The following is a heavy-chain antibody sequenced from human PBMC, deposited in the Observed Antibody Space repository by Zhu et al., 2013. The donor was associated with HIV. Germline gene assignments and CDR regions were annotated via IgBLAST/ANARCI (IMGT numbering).Heavy chain of an antibody. J-gene: IGHJ4*02. CDR3: ARTHEKTGTTTPNLFDY. CDR1: GYSISSGYY. CDR2: IYHSGST. V-gene: IGHV4-38-2*01. D-gene: IGHD1-1*01. Sequence: QVQLQESGPGLVKPSETLSLTCAVSGYSISSGYYWGWIRQPPGKGLEWIGSIYHSGSTYYNPSLKSRVTISVDTSNNQFSLKLSSVTAADTAVYYCARTHEKTGTTTPNLFDYWGQGTLVTV.